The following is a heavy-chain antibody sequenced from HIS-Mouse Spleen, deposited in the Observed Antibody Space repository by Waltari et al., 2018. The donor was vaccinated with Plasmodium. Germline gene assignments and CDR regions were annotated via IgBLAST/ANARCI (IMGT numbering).Heavy chain of an antibody. CDR1: GGSISSSSYY. CDR3: AREPPYYDFWSGYYDY. Sequence: QLQLQESGPGLVKPSETLSLTCTVSGGSISSSSYYWAWLRQPPGKGLEWIGSIYYSGSTYYNPSLKSRVTISVDTSKNQFSLKLSSVTAADTAVYYCAREPPYYDFWSGYYDYWCQGTLVTVSS. CDR2: IYYSGST. D-gene: IGHD3-3*01. J-gene: IGHJ4*02. V-gene: IGHV4-39*07.